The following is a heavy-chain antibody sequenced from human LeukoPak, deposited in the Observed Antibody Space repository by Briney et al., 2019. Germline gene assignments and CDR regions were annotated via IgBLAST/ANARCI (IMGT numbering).Heavy chain of an antibody. CDR3: ARGPLYYYENSGYPTN. CDR1: GVSISSHY. Sequence: SETLSLTCTVSGVSISSHYWSWIRQPPGKGLEGMGYIYYNGSTNYNPSLKSRVTISVDTSKNQFSLRLSSVTAADTAVYYCARGPLYYYENSGYPTNWGQGTLVTVSS. V-gene: IGHV4-59*11. CDR2: IYYNGST. J-gene: IGHJ4*02. D-gene: IGHD3-22*01.